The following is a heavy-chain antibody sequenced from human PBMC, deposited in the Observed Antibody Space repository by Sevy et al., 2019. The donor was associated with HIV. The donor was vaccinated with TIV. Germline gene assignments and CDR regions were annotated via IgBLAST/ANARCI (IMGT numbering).Heavy chain of an antibody. Sequence: SETLSLTCTVSGGSISSGAYYWSWIRQHPGKGLECIGYICYSGSIYYNPSLKSRVTISVDTSKSQFSLSLSSVTAADTAVYYCARSKSGREGVYWFDPWGQGTLVTVSS. D-gene: IGHD3-10*01. CDR2: ICYSGSI. CDR3: ARSKSGREGVYWFDP. CDR1: GGSISSGAYY. J-gene: IGHJ5*02. V-gene: IGHV4-31*03.